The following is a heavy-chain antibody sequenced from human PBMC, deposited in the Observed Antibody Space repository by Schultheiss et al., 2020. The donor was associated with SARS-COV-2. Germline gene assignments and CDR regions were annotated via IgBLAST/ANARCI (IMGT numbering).Heavy chain of an antibody. Sequence: GESLKISCAASGFTFSSYDMHWVRQATGKGLEWVSAIGTAGDTYYPGSVKGRFTISRDNSKNTLYLQMNSLRAEDTAVYYCARNAARLITRAQFDYWGQGTLVTVSS. J-gene: IGHJ4*02. CDR3: ARNAARLITRAQFDY. V-gene: IGHV3-13*01. CDR1: GFTFSSYD. D-gene: IGHD6-6*01. CDR2: IGTAGDT.